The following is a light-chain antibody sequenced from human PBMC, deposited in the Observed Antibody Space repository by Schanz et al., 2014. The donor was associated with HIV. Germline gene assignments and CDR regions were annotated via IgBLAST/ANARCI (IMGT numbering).Light chain of an antibody. V-gene: IGLV2-8*01. J-gene: IGLJ3*02. CDR3: SSYAATSNVL. Sequence: QSALTQPPSASGSPGQSVTISCTGTSSDVSAYNSVSWYQQYPGKAPKLLIYEVSKRPSGVPDRFSGSKSGNTASLTVSGLQAEDETDYYCSSYAATSNVLFGGGTKVTVL. CDR2: EVS. CDR1: SSDVSAYNS.